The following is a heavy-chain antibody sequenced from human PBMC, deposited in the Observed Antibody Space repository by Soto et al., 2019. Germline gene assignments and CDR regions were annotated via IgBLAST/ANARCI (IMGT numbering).Heavy chain of an antibody. D-gene: IGHD2-15*01. CDR2: INPDNGNT. V-gene: IGHV1-3*01. CDR3: ARGIATGQLDP. J-gene: IGHJ5*02. Sequence: SVKVSCKSSGYTFTRYTMNWVRQAPGQRLEWMGWINPDNGNTKSSQKFQDRVIITRDTSASTAYMDLSSLRSEDTAVYYCARGIATGQLDPWGQGTLVTVSS. CDR1: GYTFTRYT.